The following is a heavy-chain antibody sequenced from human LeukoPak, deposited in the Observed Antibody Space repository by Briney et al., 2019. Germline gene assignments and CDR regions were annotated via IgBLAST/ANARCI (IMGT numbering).Heavy chain of an antibody. J-gene: IGHJ4*02. D-gene: IGHD6-19*01. CDR3: ARSSGWTRFDY. CDR2: IYDSGST. V-gene: IGHV4-39*07. Sequence: SETLSLTCTVSGGSIRSSYYYWGWIRQPPGKGLEWIGSIYDSGSTYYNPSLKSRVTISVDTSKTQFSLKLSSVTAADTAVYYCARSSGWTRFDYWGQGTLVTVSS. CDR1: GGSIRSSYYY.